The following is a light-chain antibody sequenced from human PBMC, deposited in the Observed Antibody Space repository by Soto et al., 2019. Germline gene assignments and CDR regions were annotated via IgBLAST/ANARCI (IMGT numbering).Light chain of an antibody. Sequence: DIVMTQSPDSLAVSLGERATINCKSSQSLLYSSNNKNYLAWYQQKPGQPPKLLIYWASTRESGVPDRFSGSGSGTDFTLTISSLQAEDVAVYYCQQYYSTPPAFGQGTQLQIK. CDR1: QSLLYSSNNKNY. CDR2: WAS. J-gene: IGKJ2*01. CDR3: QQYYSTPPA. V-gene: IGKV4-1*01.